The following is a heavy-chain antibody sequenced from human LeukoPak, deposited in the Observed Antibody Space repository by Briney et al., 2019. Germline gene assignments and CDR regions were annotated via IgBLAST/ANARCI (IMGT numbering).Heavy chain of an antibody. Sequence: SVKVSCKASGGTFSSYAISWVRQAPGQGLEWMGGIIPIFGTANYAQKFQGRVTITADKSTSTAYMELSSLRSEDTAVYYCARAHSSYYYYYYMDVWGKGTTVTISS. D-gene: IGHD6-13*01. J-gene: IGHJ6*03. V-gene: IGHV1-69*06. CDR3: ARAHSSYYYYYYMDV. CDR2: IIPIFGTA. CDR1: GGTFSSYA.